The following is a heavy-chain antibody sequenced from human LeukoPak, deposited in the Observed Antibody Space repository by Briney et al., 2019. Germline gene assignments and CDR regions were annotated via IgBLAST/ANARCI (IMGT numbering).Heavy chain of an antibody. CDR3: ARDPDYDSSGYLDY. V-gene: IGHV3-30*03. CDR1: GFTFSSYS. J-gene: IGHJ4*02. CDR2: ISYDGSNK. D-gene: IGHD3-22*01. Sequence: GGSLRLSCAASGFTFSSYSMNWVRQAPGKGLEWVAVISYDGSNKYYADSVKGRFTISRDNSKNTLYLQMNSLRAEDTAVYYCARDPDYDSSGYLDYWGQGTLVTVSS.